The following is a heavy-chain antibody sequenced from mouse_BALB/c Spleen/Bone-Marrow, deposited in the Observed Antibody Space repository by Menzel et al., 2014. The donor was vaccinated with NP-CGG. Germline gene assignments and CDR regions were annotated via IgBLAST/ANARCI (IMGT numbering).Heavy chain of an antibody. CDR2: IWGDGST. CDR3: RGGPWFAY. Sequence: QVQLQQSGPGLVAPSQSLSITCTVSGFSLTNYGISWVRQPPGKGLEWLGVIWGDGSTNYHSALISRLSISKDNSKSQVLLKLNSLQTDDTAAYYCRGGPWFAYWGQGTLATVSA. V-gene: IGHV2-3*01. J-gene: IGHJ3*01. CDR1: GFSLTNYG. D-gene: IGHD3-3*01.